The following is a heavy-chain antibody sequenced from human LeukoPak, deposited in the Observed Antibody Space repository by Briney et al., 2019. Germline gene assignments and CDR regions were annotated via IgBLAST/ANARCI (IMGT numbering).Heavy chain of an antibody. CDR1: GGSFSGYY. CDR2: INHSGST. Sequence: SETLSLTCAVYGGSFSGYYWSWIRQPPGKGLEWIGEINHSGSTNYNPSLKSRVTISVDTSKNQFPLKLSSVTAADTAVYYCARGVEGDILNWGQGTLVTVSS. V-gene: IGHV4-34*01. D-gene: IGHD3-9*01. J-gene: IGHJ4*02. CDR3: ARGVEGDILN.